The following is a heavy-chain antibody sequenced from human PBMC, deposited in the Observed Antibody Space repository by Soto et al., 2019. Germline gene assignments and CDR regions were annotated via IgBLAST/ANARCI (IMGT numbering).Heavy chain of an antibody. J-gene: IGHJ4*02. V-gene: IGHV3-30-3*01. CDR2: ISYDATYK. Sequence: SLRLSCAASGFTFSSYWMSWVRQAPGKGLEWVAVISYDATYKDYADSVKGRFTISRDNSKNTLYLQMNSLRTEDTAVYYCASGYCGSTNCYTGYYFDYWSQGTLVTVS. CDR3: ASGYCGSTNCYTGYYFDY. CDR1: GFTFSSYW. D-gene: IGHD2-2*02.